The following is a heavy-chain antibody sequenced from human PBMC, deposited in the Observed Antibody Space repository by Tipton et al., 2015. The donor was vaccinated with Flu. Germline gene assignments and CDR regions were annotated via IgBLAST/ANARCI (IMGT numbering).Heavy chain of an antibody. V-gene: IGHV3-23*01. CDR3: AQRVTTVEA. CDR2: ITSGGTT. J-gene: IGHJ4*02. Sequence: SLRLSCTVSRDSMRSDYFWGWIRQAPGKGLEWVSSITSGGTTDYADSVKGRFTISRDNSKNTLFLQMNNLRVEDTAVYYCAQRVTTVEAWGRGTLVTVSS. D-gene: IGHD4-23*01. CDR1: RDSMRSDY.